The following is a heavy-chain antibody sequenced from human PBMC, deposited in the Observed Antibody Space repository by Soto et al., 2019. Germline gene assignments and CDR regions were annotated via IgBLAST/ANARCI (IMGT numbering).Heavy chain of an antibody. CDR2: IWYDGSNK. CDR3: ARDPYYYDSSGYYPGLYFDY. D-gene: IGHD3-22*01. V-gene: IGHV3-33*01. J-gene: IGHJ4*02. CDR1: GFTFSSYG. Sequence: GGSLRLSCAASGFTFSSYGMHWVRQAPGKGLEWVAVIWYDGSNKYYADSVKGRFTISRDNSKNTLYRQMNSLRAEDTAVYYCARDPYYYDSSGYYPGLYFDYWGQGTLVTVSS.